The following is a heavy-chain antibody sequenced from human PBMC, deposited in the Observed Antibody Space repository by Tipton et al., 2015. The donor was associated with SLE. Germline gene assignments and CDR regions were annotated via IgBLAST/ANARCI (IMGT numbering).Heavy chain of an antibody. CDR2: IHTSGST. J-gene: IGHJ4*02. CDR1: GDSMSSSSYY. CDR3: ARGVVGGYDYFVY. V-gene: IGHV4-61*02. Sequence: TLSLTCSVSGDSMSSSSYYWTWIRQAAGKGLEWIGRIHTSGSTNYNPSLKSRVTLSIDTSKNQFSLKLSSVTAADTAVYYCARGVVGGYDYFVYWGQGTLGTVSS. D-gene: IGHD5-12*01.